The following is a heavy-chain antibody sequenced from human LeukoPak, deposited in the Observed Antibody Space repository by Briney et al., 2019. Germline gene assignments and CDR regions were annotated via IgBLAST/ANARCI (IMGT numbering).Heavy chain of an antibody. J-gene: IGHJ4*02. CDR2: ISSSSTI. CDR1: GFTFSSYS. V-gene: IGHV3-48*04. CDR3: ARDRWVPTGNFDY. Sequence: GGSLRLSCAASGFTFSSYSMNWVRQAPGKGLEWVSYISSSSTIYYADSVKGRFTISRDNAKNSLYLQMNSLRAEDTAVYYCARDRWVPTGNFDYWGQGTLVTVSS. D-gene: IGHD3-10*01.